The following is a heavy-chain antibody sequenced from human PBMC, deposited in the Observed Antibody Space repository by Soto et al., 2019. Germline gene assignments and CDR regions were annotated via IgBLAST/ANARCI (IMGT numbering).Heavy chain of an antibody. V-gene: IGHV4-39*01. Sequence: SETLSLTCTVSGGSISSSIYYWGWIRQPPGKGLEWIGSIYYSGSTYYNPSLKSRVTISVDTSKNQFSLKLSSVTAADTAVYYCASTRSLNDYGDPFDYWGQGTLVTVSS. CDR2: IYYSGST. J-gene: IGHJ4*02. D-gene: IGHD4-17*01. CDR1: GGSISSSIYY. CDR3: ASTRSLNDYGDPFDY.